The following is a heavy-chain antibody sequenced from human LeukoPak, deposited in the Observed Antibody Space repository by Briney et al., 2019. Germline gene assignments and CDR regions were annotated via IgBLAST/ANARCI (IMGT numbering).Heavy chain of an antibody. V-gene: IGHV4-59*08. D-gene: IGHD1-1*01. Sequence: SETLSLTCTVSGGSISSNSWRTYSWSWIRQPPGKGLEWIGYIFYSGSTNYNSSLTSRVTISIDTSKNQFSLSLNSVTAADTAVYFCARHRTSPNRYPFDYWGQGTLVTVSS. CDR1: GGSISSNSWRTYS. CDR3: ARHRTSPNRYPFDY. CDR2: IFYSGST. J-gene: IGHJ4*02.